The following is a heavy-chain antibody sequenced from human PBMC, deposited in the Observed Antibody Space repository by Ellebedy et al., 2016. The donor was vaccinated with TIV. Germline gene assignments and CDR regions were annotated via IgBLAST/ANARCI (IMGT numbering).Heavy chain of an antibody. V-gene: IGHV3-74*01. Sequence: GESLKISCAASGFTFSRYWMHWVRQVPGKGLVWVSRFDNDGTRTDYADSVKGRFTISRDNAKSTLYLQMNSLRAEDSALYYCASGMVVLMTGTSDYWGQGTLVTVSS. CDR1: GFTFSRYW. CDR3: ASGMVVLMTGTSDY. J-gene: IGHJ4*02. CDR2: FDNDGTRT. D-gene: IGHD2-21*01.